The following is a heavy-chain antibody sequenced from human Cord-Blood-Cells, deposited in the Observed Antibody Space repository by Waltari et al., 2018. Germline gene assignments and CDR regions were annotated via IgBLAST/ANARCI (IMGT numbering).Heavy chain of an antibody. J-gene: IGHJ3*02. CDR2: INHSGST. CDR1: GGSFSGYY. Sequence: QVQLQQWGAGLLKPSETLSLTCAVYGGSFSGYYWSWIRQPPGKGLEWIGEINHSGSTNYNPTLKSRVTISVDTSKNQFSLKLSSVTAAYTAVYYCARGGRAAAAHGAAFDIWGQGTMVTVSS. CDR3: ARGGRAAAAHGAAFDI. D-gene: IGHD6-13*01. V-gene: IGHV4-34*01.